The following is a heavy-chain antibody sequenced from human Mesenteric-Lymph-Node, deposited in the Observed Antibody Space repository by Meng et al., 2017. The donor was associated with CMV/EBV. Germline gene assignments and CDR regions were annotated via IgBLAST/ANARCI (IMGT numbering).Heavy chain of an antibody. CDR1: GGSFSGYY. CDR2: INHSGST. D-gene: IGHD3-3*01. V-gene: IGHV4-34*01. Sequence: GSLRLSCAVYGGSFSGYYWSWIRQPPGKGLEWIGEINHSGSTNYNPSLKSRVTISVDTSKNQFSLKLSSVTAADTAVYYCARGRFWSGYSDYWGQGTLVTVSS. CDR3: ARGRFWSGYSDY. J-gene: IGHJ4*02.